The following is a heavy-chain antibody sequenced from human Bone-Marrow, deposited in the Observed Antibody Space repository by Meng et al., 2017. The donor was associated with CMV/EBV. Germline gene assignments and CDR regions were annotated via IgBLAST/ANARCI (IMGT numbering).Heavy chain of an antibody. Sequence: ESLKISCTVSGGSISCYYWSWIRQPPGKGLEWIGYIYYSGSTNYNPSLKSRVTISVDTSKNQFSLKLSSVTAADTAVYYCARVRSSSWYYFDYWGQGTLVTVSS. V-gene: IGHV4-59*01. CDR1: GGSISCYY. D-gene: IGHD6-13*01. J-gene: IGHJ4*02. CDR2: IYYSGST. CDR3: ARVRSSSWYYFDY.